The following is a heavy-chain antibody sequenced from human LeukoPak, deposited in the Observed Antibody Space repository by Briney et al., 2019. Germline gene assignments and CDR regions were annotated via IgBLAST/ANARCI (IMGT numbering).Heavy chain of an antibody. J-gene: IGHJ4*02. Sequence: SETLSLTCAVYGGSFSGYYWSWIRQPPGKGLEWIGEINHSGSTNYNPSLKSRVTMSVDTSKNQFSLKLSSVTAADTAVYYRARSTGDWGQGTLVTVSS. D-gene: IGHD2-2*01. CDR1: GGSFSGYY. V-gene: IGHV4-34*01. CDR3: ARSTGD. CDR2: INHSGST.